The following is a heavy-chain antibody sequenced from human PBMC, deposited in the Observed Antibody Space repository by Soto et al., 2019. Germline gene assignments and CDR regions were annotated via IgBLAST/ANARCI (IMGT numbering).Heavy chain of an antibody. CDR3: AKGSSSPPNWFDP. Sequence: GGSLRLSCAASGFTFSTYAMNWVRQAPGKGLEWVSALSGSGGSTYYADSVKGRFTISRDNSKNTLYLQMNSLRADDTAVYYCAKGSSSPPNWFDPWGQGTLVTVSS. J-gene: IGHJ5*02. CDR2: LSGSGGST. V-gene: IGHV3-23*01. D-gene: IGHD2-2*01. CDR1: GFTFSTYA.